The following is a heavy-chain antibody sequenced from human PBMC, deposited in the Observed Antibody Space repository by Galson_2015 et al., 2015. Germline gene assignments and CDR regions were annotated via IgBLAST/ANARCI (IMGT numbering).Heavy chain of an antibody. CDR1: GYSFTNYA. CDR3: AREVRGGSTFEI. D-gene: IGHD3-10*01. Sequence: SVKVSCKASGYSFTNYAFQWVRQAPGQRLEWMGWINDGNGNTKNSQILQGRVTITRDSSASTAYMELSSLRSEDTAVYYCAREVRGGSTFEIWVQWTVVTVSS. J-gene: IGHJ3*02. CDR2: INDGNGNT. V-gene: IGHV1-3*01.